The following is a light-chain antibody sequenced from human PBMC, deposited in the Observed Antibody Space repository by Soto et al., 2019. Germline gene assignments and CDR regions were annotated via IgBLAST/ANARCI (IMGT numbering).Light chain of an antibody. CDR2: TTS. CDR1: QSISNF. Sequence: DIQMTQSPSSLSASVGDRVTITCRASQSISNFLNWYQQKPGKAPKLLIHTTSSLQSGVPSRFSASGTGTDFTLTISSLQPEDFATYYCQQSYSTPQTFGGGTKVDNK. V-gene: IGKV1-39*01. J-gene: IGKJ4*01. CDR3: QQSYSTPQT.